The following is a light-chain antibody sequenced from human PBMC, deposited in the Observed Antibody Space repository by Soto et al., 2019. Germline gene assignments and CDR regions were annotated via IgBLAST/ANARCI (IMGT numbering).Light chain of an antibody. CDR3: QQYNNWPRT. J-gene: IGKJ1*01. CDR1: QSVSIN. Sequence: MTQSPATLSVSPGERATLSCRASQSVSINLAWYQQRPGQAPRLLIYGASTRATGVPTRLSGSGSGTEFTLTISSLQSEDFAVYYCQQYNNWPRTFGQGTKVDI. V-gene: IGKV3-15*01. CDR2: GAS.